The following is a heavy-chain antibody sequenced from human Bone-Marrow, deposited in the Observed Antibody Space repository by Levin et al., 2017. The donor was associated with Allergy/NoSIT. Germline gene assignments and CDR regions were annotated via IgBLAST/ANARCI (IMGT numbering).Heavy chain of an antibody. D-gene: IGHD2-8*01. Sequence: KASETLSLTCIVSGDSISYNRDSWGWIRQSPGKGLEWIGTIFYGGTTDYNSSLKSRVTISVDTSKNQFSLKLRSVTAADTAVYYCAREVERQMYANENKGWFFDLWGRGIVVSVSS. V-gene: IGHV4-39*07. CDR3: AREVERQMYANENKGWFFDL. J-gene: IGHJ2*01. CDR1: GDSISYNRDS. CDR2: IFYGGTT.